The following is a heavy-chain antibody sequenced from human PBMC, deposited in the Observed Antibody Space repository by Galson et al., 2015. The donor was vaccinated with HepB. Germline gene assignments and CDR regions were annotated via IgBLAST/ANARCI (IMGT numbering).Heavy chain of an antibody. CDR3: TRGGFVVVVAATRPFDY. CDR2: IIPIFGTA. Sequence: SVKVSCKASGGTFSSYAISWVRQAPGQGLEWMGGIIPIFGTANYAQKFQGRVTITADESTSTAYMELSSLRSEDTAVYYCTRGGFVVVVAATRPFDYWGQGTLVTVSS. D-gene: IGHD2-15*01. V-gene: IGHV1-69*13. CDR1: GGTFSSYA. J-gene: IGHJ4*02.